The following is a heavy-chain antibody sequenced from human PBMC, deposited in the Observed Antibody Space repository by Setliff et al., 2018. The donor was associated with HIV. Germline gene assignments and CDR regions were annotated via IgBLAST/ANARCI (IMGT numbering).Heavy chain of an antibody. D-gene: IGHD2-15*01. CDR1: GDSVNDRSYF. CDR2: FYYNGDS. J-gene: IGHJ3*02. Sequence: PSETLSLTCTVSGDSVNDRSYFWGWIRQPPGKGLEWIGTFYYNGDSRYNPSLKSRVTISVDTSKNQFSLNLNSVTAADTAVYYCARSPARVVVPYGGAFDIWGQGTMVTVSS. CDR3: ARSPARVVVPYGGAFDI. V-gene: IGHV4-39*01.